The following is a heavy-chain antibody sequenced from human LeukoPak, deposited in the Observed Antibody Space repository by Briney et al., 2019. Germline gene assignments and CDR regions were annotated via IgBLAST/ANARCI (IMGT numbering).Heavy chain of an antibody. J-gene: IGHJ6*03. V-gene: IGHV4-59*08. Sequence: PSETLSLTCTVSGGSIISYYWSWIRQPPGKGLEWIGYIYYSGSTNYNPSLKSRVTISVDTSKNQFPLKLSSVTAADTAVYYCARHYYYYYMDVWGKGTTVTISS. CDR1: GGSIISYY. CDR2: IYYSGST. CDR3: ARHYYYYYMDV.